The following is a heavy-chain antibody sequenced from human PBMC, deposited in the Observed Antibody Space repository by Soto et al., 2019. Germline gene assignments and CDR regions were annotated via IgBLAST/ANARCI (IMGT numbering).Heavy chain of an antibody. D-gene: IGHD2-15*01. J-gene: IGHJ6*02. Sequence: QVQLVQSGAEVKKPGSSVKVSCKASGGTFSSYAISWVRQAPGQGLEWMGGIIPIFGTANYAQKFKGRVTITADESTSTAYMELSSLRSEDTAVYYCASTNIVVVVAANYYGMDVWGQGTTVTVSS. CDR1: GGTFSSYA. CDR3: ASTNIVVVVAANYYGMDV. CDR2: IIPIFGTA. V-gene: IGHV1-69*01.